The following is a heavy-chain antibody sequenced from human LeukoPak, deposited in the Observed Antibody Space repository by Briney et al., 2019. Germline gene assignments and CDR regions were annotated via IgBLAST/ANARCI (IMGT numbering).Heavy chain of an antibody. CDR3: AKPAVSSKLPGGDYYYYYMDV. D-gene: IGHD3-10*01. CDR1: GFTFSSYA. CDR2: ISYDGSNK. J-gene: IGHJ6*03. Sequence: PGRSLRLSCAASGFTFSSYAMHWVRQAPGKGLEWVAVISYDGSNKYYADSVKGRFTISRDNSKNTLHLQMNSLRAEDTAVYYCAKPAVSSKLPGGDYYYYYMDVWGKGTTVTVSS. V-gene: IGHV3-30*04.